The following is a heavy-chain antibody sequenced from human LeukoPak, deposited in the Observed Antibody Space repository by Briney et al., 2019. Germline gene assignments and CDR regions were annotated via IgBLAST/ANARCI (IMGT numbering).Heavy chain of an antibody. Sequence: SVKVSCKASGGTFSSHAISWVRQAPGQGLEWMGGIIPIFGTANYAQKFQGRVTITADKSTSTAYMELSSLRSEDTAVYYCARTTGYSSGWYSYFDYWGQGTLVTVSS. CDR1: GGTFSSHA. CDR2: IIPIFGTA. D-gene: IGHD6-19*01. J-gene: IGHJ4*02. V-gene: IGHV1-69*06. CDR3: ARTTGYSSGWYSYFDY.